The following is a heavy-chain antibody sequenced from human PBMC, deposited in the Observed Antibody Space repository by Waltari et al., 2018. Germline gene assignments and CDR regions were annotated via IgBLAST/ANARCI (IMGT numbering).Heavy chain of an antibody. J-gene: IGHJ4*02. D-gene: IGHD4-4*01. V-gene: IGHV3-64D*08. CDR2: INPNGGQT. CDR3: VKQNNMFTSNGYEGDY. CDR1: GFTFSSYT. Sequence: EVQLVESGGDLVQPGGSLRLSCSASGFTFSSYTMHWVRQAPGKGLESVSAINPNGGQTYYADSVKGRFTISRDNAKNTLYLQMSSLGPEDTAVYYCVKQNNMFTSNGYEGDYWGRGTLVTVSS.